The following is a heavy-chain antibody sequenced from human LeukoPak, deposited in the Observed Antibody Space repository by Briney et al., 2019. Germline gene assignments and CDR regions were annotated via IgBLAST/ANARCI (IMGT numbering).Heavy chain of an antibody. CDR2: ISAYNGNT. CDR1: GYTFSSSG. CDR3: ARDCSGSSCYWIH. Sequence: GASVKVSCKASGYTFSSSGISWVRQAPGQGLEWLGYISAYNGNTNYAQKVQGRITMTTDTSTSTAYMEMRSLRSDDTAVYYCARDCSGSSCYWIHWGQGTLVTVSS. J-gene: IGHJ4*02. D-gene: IGHD2-15*01. V-gene: IGHV1-18*01.